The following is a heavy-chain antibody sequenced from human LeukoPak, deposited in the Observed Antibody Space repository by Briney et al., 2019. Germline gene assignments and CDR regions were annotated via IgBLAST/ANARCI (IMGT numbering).Heavy chain of an antibody. CDR3: AASVTSPGAFDY. CDR2: IYSGGRT. V-gene: IGHV3-53*01. J-gene: IGHJ4*02. Sequence: GGSLRLSCAASGFTVSSNYMSWVRQAPGKGLEWVSVIYSGGRTYYADSVKGRFTISRDNSKNTLFLQVNSLRAEDTAVYYCAASVTSPGAFDYWGQGTLVSVSS. D-gene: IGHD2-8*02. CDR1: GFTVSSNY.